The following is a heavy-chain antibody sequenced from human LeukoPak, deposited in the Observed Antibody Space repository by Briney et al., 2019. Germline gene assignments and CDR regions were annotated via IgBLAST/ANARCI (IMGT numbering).Heavy chain of an antibody. V-gene: IGHV4-34*01. CDR3: ASAIVVVPAALGY. J-gene: IGHJ4*02. Sequence: SETLSLTCAVYGGSFSGYYWSWIRQPPGKGLEWIGEINHSGSHNYNPSLKSRVTISVDTSKNQFSLKLSSVTAADTAVYYCASAIVVVPAALGYWGQGTLVTVSS. CDR2: INHSGSH. CDR1: GGSFSGYY. D-gene: IGHD2-2*01.